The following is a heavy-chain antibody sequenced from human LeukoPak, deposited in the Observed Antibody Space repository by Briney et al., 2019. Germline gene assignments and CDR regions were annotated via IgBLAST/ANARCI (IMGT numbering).Heavy chain of an antibody. CDR2: IIPIFGTA. J-gene: IGHJ4*02. D-gene: IGHD1-26*01. Sequence: ASVKVSCKASGGTFSSYAISWVRQAPGQGLEWMGGIIPIFGTANYAQKLQGRVTMTTDTSTSTAYMELRSLRSDDTAVYYCARDLTPGVGAKNWGQGTLVTVSS. V-gene: IGHV1-69*05. CDR1: GGTFSSYA. CDR3: ARDLTPGVGAKN.